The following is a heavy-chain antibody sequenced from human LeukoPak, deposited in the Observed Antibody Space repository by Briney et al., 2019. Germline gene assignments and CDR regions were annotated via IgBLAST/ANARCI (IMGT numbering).Heavy chain of an antibody. V-gene: IGHV3-30-3*01. J-gene: IGHJ4*02. CDR2: ISYDGSNK. CDR3: AREGMNYHDSSGWFDY. Sequence: GRSLRLSCAASGFTFSSYAMHWVRQAPGKGLEWVAVISYDGSNKYYADSVKGRFTISRDNSKNTLYLQMNSLRAEDTAVYYCAREGMNYHDSSGWFDYWGQGTLVTVSS. D-gene: IGHD3-22*01. CDR1: GFTFSSYA.